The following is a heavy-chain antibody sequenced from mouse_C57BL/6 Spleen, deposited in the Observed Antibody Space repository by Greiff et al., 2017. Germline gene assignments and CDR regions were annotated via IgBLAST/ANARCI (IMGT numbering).Heavy chain of an antibody. CDR3: AREPVAGCFDV. J-gene: IGHJ1*03. V-gene: IGHV1-55*01. D-gene: IGHD1-1*01. Sequence: VQLQQPGAELVKPGASVKMSCKASGYTFTGYWITWVKQRPGQGLEWIGDIYPGSGSTNYNEKFKGKATLTVDTSSNTAYMQLSSLTSEDPAVDYCAREPVAGCFDVWGTGTTVTVSS. CDR1: GYTFTGYW. CDR2: IYPGSGST.